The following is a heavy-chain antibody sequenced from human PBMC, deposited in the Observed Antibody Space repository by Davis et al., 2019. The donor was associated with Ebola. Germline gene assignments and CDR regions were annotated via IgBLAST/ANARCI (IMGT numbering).Heavy chain of an antibody. D-gene: IGHD6-13*01. J-gene: IGHJ4*02. Sequence: GGSLRLSCAASGFTVSSNYMSWVRQAPGKGLEWVSVIYSGGSTYYADSVKGRFTISRDNSKNTLYLQMNSLRAEDTAVYYCAKDRSSEQQLVWSGFDYWGQGTLVTVSS. CDR3: AKDRSSEQQLVWSGFDY. CDR2: IYSGGST. CDR1: GFTVSSNY. V-gene: IGHV3-53*01.